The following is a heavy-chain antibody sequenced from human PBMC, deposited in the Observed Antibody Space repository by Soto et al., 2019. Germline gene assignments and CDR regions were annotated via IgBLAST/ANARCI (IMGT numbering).Heavy chain of an antibody. CDR3: ARDPAPTVDRHYFDY. V-gene: IGHV4-31*03. Sequence: SETLSLTCSVSGVSVISGGHYWNWIRQFPGKGLEWIGYIYHSGGGYYNPSLKSRASMSVDTSKNEFSLRLASVTAADTAVYFCARDPAPTVDRHYFDYWGQGALVTVSS. D-gene: IGHD4-4*01. J-gene: IGHJ4*02. CDR2: IYHSGGG. CDR1: GVSVISGGHY.